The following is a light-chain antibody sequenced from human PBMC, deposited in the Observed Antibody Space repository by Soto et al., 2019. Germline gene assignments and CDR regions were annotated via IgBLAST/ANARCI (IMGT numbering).Light chain of an antibody. J-gene: IGLJ1*01. V-gene: IGLV2-14*01. CDR2: EVS. CDR3: TSYTNSRTGLDV. CDR1: SSDVGGYNY. Sequence: QSVLTQPASVSGSPGQSITISCTGTSSDVGGYNYVSWYQQHPGKAPKLMIYEVSDRPSGVSNRFSGSKSGNTASLTISGLQAEDEADYYCTSYTNSRTGLDVFGTGTKVTVL.